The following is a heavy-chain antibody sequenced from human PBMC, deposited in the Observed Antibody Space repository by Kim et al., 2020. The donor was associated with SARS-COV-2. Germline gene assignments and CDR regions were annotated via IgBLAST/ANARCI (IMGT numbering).Heavy chain of an antibody. Sequence: SETLSLTCTVSGDSITNNGYYWSWIRQHPGEGLEYIGYIYYSGSTYYNPSLKDRVTISVDTSKNQFSLELSSVTAADTAVYYCARRSGSYSNYYWGQGT. CDR2: IYYSGST. D-gene: IGHD1-26*01. J-gene: IGHJ4*02. CDR3: ARRSGSYSNYY. V-gene: IGHV4-31*03. CDR1: GDSITNNGYY.